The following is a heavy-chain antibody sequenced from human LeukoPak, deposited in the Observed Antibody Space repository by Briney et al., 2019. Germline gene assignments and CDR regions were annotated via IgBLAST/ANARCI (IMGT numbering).Heavy chain of an antibody. Sequence: SVKVSCKASGFTFTSSAMQWVRQARGQRLEWIGWIVVGSGNTDYAQKFQERVTITRDMSTSTAYMELSSLRSEDTALYYCAAVVGSPYYYDSSGYYGFDYWGQGTLVTVSS. CDR2: IVVGSGNT. V-gene: IGHV1-58*02. CDR1: GFTFTSSA. CDR3: AAVVGSPYYYDSSGYYGFDY. D-gene: IGHD3-22*01. J-gene: IGHJ4*02.